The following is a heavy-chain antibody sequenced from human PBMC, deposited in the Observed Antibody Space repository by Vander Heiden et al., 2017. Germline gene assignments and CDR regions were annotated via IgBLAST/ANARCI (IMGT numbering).Heavy chain of an antibody. CDR2: INPNSGGT. Sequence: QVQLVQSGAEVKKPGASVKVSCKASGYTFTAYHMHWVRQAPGQGLEWMGWINPNSGGTNYAQKFQGRVTMTRDTSISTAYMELSRLRSDDTAVYYCASAYCSSTSCYGGPFDYWGQGTLVTVSS. D-gene: IGHD2-2*01. CDR1: GYTFTAYH. V-gene: IGHV1-2*02. CDR3: ASAYCSSTSCYGGPFDY. J-gene: IGHJ4*02.